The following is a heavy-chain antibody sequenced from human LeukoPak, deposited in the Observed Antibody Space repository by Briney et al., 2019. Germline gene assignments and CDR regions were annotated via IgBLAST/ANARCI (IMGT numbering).Heavy chain of an antibody. CDR3: ARAQGIGGYGGNSDAFDY. J-gene: IGHJ4*02. CDR2: ISSSSSYI. CDR1: GFTFSSYS. V-gene: IGHV3-21*01. D-gene: IGHD4-23*01. Sequence: PGGSLRLSCAASGFTFSSYSMNWVRQAPGKGLEWVSSISSSSSYIYYADSVKGRFTISRDNAKNSLYLQMNSLRAEDTAVYYCARAQGIGGYGGNSDAFDYWGQGTLVTVSS.